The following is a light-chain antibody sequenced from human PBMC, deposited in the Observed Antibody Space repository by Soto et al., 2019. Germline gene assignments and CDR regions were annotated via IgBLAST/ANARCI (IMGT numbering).Light chain of an antibody. CDR1: QSVSST. CDR2: GAS. J-gene: IGKJ4*01. Sequence: EIVMTQSPATLSVSPGARATLSCRASQSVSSTLAWYQQKPGQAPRLLIYGASTRATGIPARFSGSGSGTEFTLTISSLQSEDFAVYYCQQYNNWFLTFGGGTKVEIK. CDR3: QQYNNWFLT. V-gene: IGKV3-15*01.